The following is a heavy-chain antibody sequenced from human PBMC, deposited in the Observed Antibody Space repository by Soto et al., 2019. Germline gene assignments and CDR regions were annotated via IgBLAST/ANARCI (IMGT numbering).Heavy chain of an antibody. CDR3: ARSPPGGYHYYYGMDV. CDR1: GGSISSGGYY. D-gene: IGHD3-22*01. Sequence: LSLTCTVAGGSISSGGYYWTWIRQHPGKGLEWIGYNYYSGITYYNPSLKSRVTISLDTSKNQFSLYLQMNSLRAGDTAVYYCARSPPGGYHYYYGMDVWGQGTTVTVSS. CDR2: NYYSGIT. J-gene: IGHJ6*02. V-gene: IGHV4-31*03.